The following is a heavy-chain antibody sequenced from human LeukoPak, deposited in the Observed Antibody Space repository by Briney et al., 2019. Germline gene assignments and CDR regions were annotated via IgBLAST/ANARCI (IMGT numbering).Heavy chain of an antibody. J-gene: IGHJ4*02. CDR3: ARHSSSWYPDY. CDR1: GGSIRSYY. CDR2: IHYTGST. V-gene: IGHV4-59*08. D-gene: IGHD6-13*01. Sequence: PSETLSLTCTVSGGSIRSYYWSWIRQPPGKGLEWIGYIHYTGSTNYNPSLKSRVPISVDTSKNQFSLQLSSVTATDTAVYFCARHSSSWYPDYWGQGTLVTVSS.